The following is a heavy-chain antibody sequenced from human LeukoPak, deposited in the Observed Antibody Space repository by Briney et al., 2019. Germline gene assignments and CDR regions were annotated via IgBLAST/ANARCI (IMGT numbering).Heavy chain of an antibody. Sequence: TGGSLRLSCAASGFTFSSYAMSWVRQAPGKGLEWVSAISGSGGSTYYADSVKGRFTISRDNSKNTLYLQMNSLRAEDTAVYYCAKSPLRFLEHNFDYWGRGTLVTVSS. V-gene: IGHV3-23*01. D-gene: IGHD3-3*01. CDR1: GFTFSSYA. CDR2: ISGSGGST. CDR3: AKSPLRFLEHNFDY. J-gene: IGHJ4*02.